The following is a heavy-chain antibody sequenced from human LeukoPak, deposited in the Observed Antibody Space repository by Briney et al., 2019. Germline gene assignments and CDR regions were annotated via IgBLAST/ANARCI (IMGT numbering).Heavy chain of an antibody. Sequence: GGSLRLSCAASGFTFSSYAMHWVRQAPGKGLEYVSAISSNRGSTYYADSVKGRFTISRDNSKNTLYLQMGSLRAEDMAVYYCARGGLLGSFDYWGQGTLVTVSS. CDR1: GFTFSSYA. V-gene: IGHV3-64*02. CDR3: ARGGLLGSFDY. CDR2: ISSNRGST. J-gene: IGHJ4*02. D-gene: IGHD1-26*01.